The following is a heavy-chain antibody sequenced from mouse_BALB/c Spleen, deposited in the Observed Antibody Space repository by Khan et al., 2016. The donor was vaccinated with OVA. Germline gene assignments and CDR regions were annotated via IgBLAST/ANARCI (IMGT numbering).Heavy chain of an antibody. CDR1: GFTFSSFT. CDR3: ARSNYGPFAY. CDR2: ISSGGDNT. Sequence: EVELVESGGGLVKPGGSLKLSCAASGFTFSSFTMSWVRQTPEKRLEWVASISSGGDNTYYPDSVKGRFTISRDNAKNNLYLQMSSLRSEDTDLYYCARSNYGPFAYWGQGTLVTVYA. J-gene: IGHJ3*01. D-gene: IGHD1-1*02. V-gene: IGHV5-9*03.